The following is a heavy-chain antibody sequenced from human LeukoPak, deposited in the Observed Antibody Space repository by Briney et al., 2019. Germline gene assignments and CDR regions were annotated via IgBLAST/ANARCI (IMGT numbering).Heavy chain of an antibody. Sequence: GGSLRLSCAASGFTFSSYAMSWVRQAPGKGLEWVSAISGSGGSTYYADSVKGRFTISRDNSENTLYLQMNSLRAEDTAVYYCARAYEAGSLDYWGQGTLVTVSS. V-gene: IGHV3-23*01. CDR2: ISGSGGST. CDR3: ARAYEAGSLDY. CDR1: GFTFSSYA. D-gene: IGHD3-3*01. J-gene: IGHJ4*02.